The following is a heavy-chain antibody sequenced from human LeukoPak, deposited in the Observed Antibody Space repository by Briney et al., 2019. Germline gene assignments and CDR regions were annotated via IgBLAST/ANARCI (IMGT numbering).Heavy chain of an antibody. J-gene: IGHJ5*02. Sequence: ASVKVSCKASGYTFTGYYTHWVRQAPGQGLEWMGWINPSGGSTSYAQKFQGRVTMTRDTSTSTVYMELSSLRSEDTAVYYCARDPERRYSSSWYWFDPWGQGTLVTVSS. CDR1: GYTFTGYY. CDR3: ARDPERRYSSSWYWFDP. D-gene: IGHD6-13*01. V-gene: IGHV1-46*01. CDR2: INPSGGST.